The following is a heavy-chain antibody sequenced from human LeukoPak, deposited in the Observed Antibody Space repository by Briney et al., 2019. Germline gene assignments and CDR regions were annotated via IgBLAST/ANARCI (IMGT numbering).Heavy chain of an antibody. CDR1: GGSISSYS. CDR3: ATWIAVSNAFDV. CDR2: IYTSGST. V-gene: IGHV4-4*07. Sequence: PSETLSLTCTVSGGSISSYSWSWIRQPAGKGLEWIGRIYTSGSTNYNPSLKSRVTVSVDTSKNQFSLKLSSVTAADTAVYYCATWIAVSNAFDVWGQGTMVTVSS. D-gene: IGHD5-12*01. J-gene: IGHJ3*01.